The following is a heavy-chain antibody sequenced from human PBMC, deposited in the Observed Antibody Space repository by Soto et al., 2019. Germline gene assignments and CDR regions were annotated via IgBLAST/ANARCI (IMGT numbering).Heavy chain of an antibody. CDR2: IWYDGSNK. D-gene: IGHD4-17*01. CDR1: GFTFSSYG. Sequence: QVQLVASGGGVVQPGRSLRLSCAASGFTFSSYGMHWVRQAPGKGLEWVAVIWYDGSNKYYADSVKGRFTISRDNSKNTLYLQMNSLRAEDTAVYYCARERMTTVTTVAFDIWGQGTMVTVSS. V-gene: IGHV3-33*01. J-gene: IGHJ3*02. CDR3: ARERMTTVTTVAFDI.